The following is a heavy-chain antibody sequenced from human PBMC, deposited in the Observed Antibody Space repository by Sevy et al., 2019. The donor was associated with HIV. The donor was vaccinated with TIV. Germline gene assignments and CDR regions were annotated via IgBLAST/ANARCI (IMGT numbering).Heavy chain of an antibody. J-gene: IGHJ6*02. V-gene: IGHV3-74*01. CDR2: INTHGTNT. CDR1: GFTFSRYW. CDR3: AREGVDFWSGPVDFDYGMDV. D-gene: IGHD3-3*01. Sequence: GGSLRLSCAASGFTFSRYWMHWVRHAPGKGLVWVSRINTHGTNTIYADYVKGRFTISRDNAKNTVSLQMNSLIADDTGVYYCAREGVDFWSGPVDFDYGMDVWGQWTTVTVSS.